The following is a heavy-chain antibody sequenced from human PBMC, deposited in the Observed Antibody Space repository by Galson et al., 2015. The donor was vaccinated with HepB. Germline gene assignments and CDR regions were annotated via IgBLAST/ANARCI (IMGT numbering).Heavy chain of an antibody. CDR1: GFTFSNYG. CDR2: ISSSSSTM. V-gene: IGHV3-48*04. Sequence: SLRLSCAASGFTFSNYGMTWVRQAPGKGLEWVSYISSSSSTMYYPDSVKGRFTVSRDNAKNSLYLQMNSLRAEDTAVYYCARGSRPAPDYWGQGTLVTVSS. D-gene: IGHD1-14*01. CDR3: ARGSRPAPDY. J-gene: IGHJ4*02.